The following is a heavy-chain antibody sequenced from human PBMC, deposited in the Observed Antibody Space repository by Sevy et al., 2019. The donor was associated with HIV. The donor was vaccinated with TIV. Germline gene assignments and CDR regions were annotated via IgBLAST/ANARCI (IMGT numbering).Heavy chain of an antibody. Sequence: GGSLRLSCAASGFTFSSYGMHWVRQAPGKGLEWVAFIRYDGSNKYYADSVKGRFTISRDNSKNTLYLQMYSLRAEDTAVYYCAKDRSVECSSTSCLPLFDYWGQGTLVTVSS. J-gene: IGHJ4*02. CDR3: AKDRSVECSSTSCLPLFDY. CDR1: GFTFSSYG. D-gene: IGHD2-2*01. CDR2: IRYDGSNK. V-gene: IGHV3-30*02.